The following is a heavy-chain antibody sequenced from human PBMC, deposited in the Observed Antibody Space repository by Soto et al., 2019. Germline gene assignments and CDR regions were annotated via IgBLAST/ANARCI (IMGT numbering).Heavy chain of an antibody. V-gene: IGHV3-23*01. CDR1: GFTFSSYA. CDR2: ISGSGGST. J-gene: IGHJ6*02. D-gene: IGHD4-4*01. CDR3: AKDARPGWATEAYYYYGMDV. Sequence: HPGGSLRLSCAASGFTFSSYAMSWVRQAPGKGLEWVSAISGSGGSTYYADSVKGRFTISRDNSKNTLYLQMNSLRAEDTAVYYCAKDARPGWATEAYYYYGMDVWGQGTTVTVSS.